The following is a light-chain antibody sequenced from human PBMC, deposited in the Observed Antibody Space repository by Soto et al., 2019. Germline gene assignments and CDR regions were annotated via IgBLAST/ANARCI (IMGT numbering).Light chain of an antibody. CDR1: SSDVGGYNF. CDR2: EVS. J-gene: IGLJ1*01. CDR3: SSYAASNTFV. Sequence: QSVLTQPPSACGSPGHSVTISCSGSSSDVGGYNFVSWYQQHPGKAPKLMIYEVSKRPSGVPDRFSGSKSGNTASLTVSGLQADDEADYYCSSYAASNTFVFGIGTKLTVL. V-gene: IGLV2-8*01.